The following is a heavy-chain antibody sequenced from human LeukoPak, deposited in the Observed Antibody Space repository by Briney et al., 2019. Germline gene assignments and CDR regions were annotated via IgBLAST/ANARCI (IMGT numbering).Heavy chain of an antibody. CDR2: ISGSGGST. CDR3: ARILGLTLDY. D-gene: IGHD1-14*01. Sequence: GGSLRLSCAASGFSFSSYVMSWVRQAPGEGLEWVSAISGSGGSTYYADSVRGRFTISRDNAKNSLYLQMNSLTDEDTAVYYCARILGLTLDYWGPGALVTVSS. V-gene: IGHV3-23*01. J-gene: IGHJ4*02. CDR1: GFSFSSYV.